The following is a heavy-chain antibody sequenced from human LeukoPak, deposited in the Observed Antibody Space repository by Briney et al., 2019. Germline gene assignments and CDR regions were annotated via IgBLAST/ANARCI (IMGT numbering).Heavy chain of an antibody. CDR2: IKQDGSEK. V-gene: IGHV3-7*01. J-gene: IGHJ5*02. D-gene: IGHD6-13*01. CDR1: GFTFSSYW. CDR3: ARYWYSSSHRGNVDP. Sequence: GGSLRLSCAASGFTFSSYWMSWVRQAPGKGLEWVANIKQDGSEKYYVDSVKGRFTISRDNAKNSLYLQINSLRAEDTAVYYCARYWYSSSHRGNVDPWGQGTLVTVSS.